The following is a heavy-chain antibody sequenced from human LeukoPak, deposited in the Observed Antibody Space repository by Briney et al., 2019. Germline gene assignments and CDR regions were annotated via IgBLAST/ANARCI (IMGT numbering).Heavy chain of an antibody. CDR3: ARDVDPVVGWFDP. CDR2: IYTSGST. D-gene: IGHD2-2*01. CDR1: GGSISSGSYY. Sequence: PSETLSLTCTVSGGSISSGSYYWSWIRQPAGKGLEWIGRIYTSGSTNYNPSLKSRVTMSVDTSKNQFSLKMSSVTAADTAVYYCARDVDPVVGWFDPWGQGTLVTVSS. V-gene: IGHV4-61*02. J-gene: IGHJ5*02.